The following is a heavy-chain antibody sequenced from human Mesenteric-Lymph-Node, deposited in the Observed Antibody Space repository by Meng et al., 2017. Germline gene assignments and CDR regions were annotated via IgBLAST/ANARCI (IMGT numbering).Heavy chain of an antibody. CDR1: GFTFNNYA. V-gene: IGHV3-23*01. D-gene: IGHD3-16*02. Sequence: GESLKISCAASGFTFNNYAMSWVRQAPGKGLEWVAAIGLDRVTHHSDSVKGRFTISRDRSGSPLYLQMDSLRVEDTAIYYCGRYRYDRNNFYGLDVWGQGNTVNGAS. CDR2: IGLDRVT. J-gene: IGHJ6*02. CDR3: GRYRYDRNNFYGLDV.